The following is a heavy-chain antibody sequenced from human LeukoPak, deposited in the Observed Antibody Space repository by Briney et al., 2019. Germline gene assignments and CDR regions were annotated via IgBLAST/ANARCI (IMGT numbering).Heavy chain of an antibody. CDR3: ARRSSGWYFKHAFDI. CDR1: GGSISSGSYY. D-gene: IGHD6-19*01. V-gene: IGHV4-61*02. CDR2: IYTSGST. J-gene: IGHJ3*02. Sequence: SQTLSLTCTVSGGSISSGSYYWSWIRQPAGKGLEWIGRIYTSGSTNYNPSLKSRVTISVDTSKNQFSLKLSSVTAADTAVYYCARRSSGWYFKHAFDIWGQGTMVTVSS.